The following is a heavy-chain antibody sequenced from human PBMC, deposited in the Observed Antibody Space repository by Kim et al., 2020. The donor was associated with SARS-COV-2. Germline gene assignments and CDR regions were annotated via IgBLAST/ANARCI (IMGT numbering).Heavy chain of an antibody. D-gene: IGHD2-2*01. J-gene: IGHJ4*02. V-gene: IGHV3-23*01. Sequence: SVKGRFTIPKDNSKNTLYMQMNSLRTEDTAVYYCVNVSWVVPAAMGYFDYWGQGTLVTVSS. CDR3: VNVSWVVPAAMGYFDY.